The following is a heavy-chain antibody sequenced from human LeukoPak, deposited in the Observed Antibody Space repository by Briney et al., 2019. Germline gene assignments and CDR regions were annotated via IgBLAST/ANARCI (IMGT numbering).Heavy chain of an antibody. Sequence: PGGSLRLSCAASGFTFSSYAMSWVRQAPGKGLEWVTAISYDGNNKHYVESVKGRFAISRDNSKNTVYLQMNSLRVEDTAVYYCTKDSQQLPEYYYYFYGMDVWGQGTTVTVSS. D-gene: IGHD6-13*01. CDR3: TKDSQQLPEYYYYFYGMDV. V-gene: IGHV3-30*18. J-gene: IGHJ6*02. CDR2: ISYDGNNK. CDR1: GFTFSSYA.